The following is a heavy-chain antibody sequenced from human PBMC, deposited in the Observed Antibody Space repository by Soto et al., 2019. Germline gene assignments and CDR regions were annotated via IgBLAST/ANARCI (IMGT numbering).Heavy chain of an antibody. V-gene: IGHV3-72*01. D-gene: IGHD4-4*01. CDR3: VRLQQYYYDD. J-gene: IGHJ4*02. CDR2: SRNKANSYTT. Sequence: GSLRLSCAASGFTFSDHHMDWVRQAPGKGLEWVGRSRNKANSYTTEYTASVKGRFTISRDDSKSLLYLQMNSLKTEDTAVYHCVRLQQYYYDDWGQGP. CDR1: GFTFSDHH.